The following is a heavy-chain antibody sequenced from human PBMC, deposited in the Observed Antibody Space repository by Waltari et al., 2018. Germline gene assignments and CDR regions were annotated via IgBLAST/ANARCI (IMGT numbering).Heavy chain of an antibody. CDR2: IYHSGGH. J-gene: IGHJ4*02. CDR1: GYSISSGYY. V-gene: IGHV4-38-2*01. Sequence: QVQLQESGPGLVKPSETLSLTCAVSGYSISSGYYWGWIRQPPGKGLEWIGSIYHSGGHYYNPSLKSRVTISVDTSKNQFSLKLSSVTAAVTAVYYCARQGDFIDYRGQGTLVTVSS. D-gene: IGHD2-21*02. CDR3: ARQGDFIDY.